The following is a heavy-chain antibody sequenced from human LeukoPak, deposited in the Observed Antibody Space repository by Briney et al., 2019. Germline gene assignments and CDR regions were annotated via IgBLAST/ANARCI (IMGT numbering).Heavy chain of an antibody. CDR3: ARVGTGAYCYDSSGYYH. CDR2: MNPNSGNT. J-gene: IGHJ4*02. V-gene: IGHV1-8*01. D-gene: IGHD3-22*01. Sequence: ASVKVSCKASGYTFTSYDINWVRQATGQGLEWMGWMNPNSGNTGYAQKFQGRVTMTRNTPISTAYMELSSLRSEDTAVYYCARVGTGAYCYDSSGYYHWGQGTLVTVSS. CDR1: GYTFTSYD.